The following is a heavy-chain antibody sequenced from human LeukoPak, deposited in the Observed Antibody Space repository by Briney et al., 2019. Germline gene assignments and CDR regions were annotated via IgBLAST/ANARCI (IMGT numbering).Heavy chain of an antibody. CDR2: ISGSGGST. V-gene: IGHV3-23*01. CDR1: GFTFSSYA. J-gene: IGHJ4*02. D-gene: IGHD3-9*01. CDR3: ARGGFYYDIRFDC. Sequence: GGSLRLSCAASGFTFSSYAMSWVRQAPGKGLEWVSAISGSGGSTYYADSVKGRFTISRDNSKNTLYLQMNSLRAEDTAVYYCARGGFYYDIRFDCWGQGTLVTVSS.